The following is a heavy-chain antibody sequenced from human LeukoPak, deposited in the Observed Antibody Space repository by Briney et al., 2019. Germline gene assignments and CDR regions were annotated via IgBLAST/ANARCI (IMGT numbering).Heavy chain of an antibody. Sequence: SETLSLTCAVSGYSISSGYYWGWIRQPPGKGLEWIGSIYHSGSTYYNPSLKSRVTISVDTSKNQFSLKLSSVTAADTAVYYCARASYTGELDYWGQGTLVTVSS. CDR2: IYHSGST. D-gene: IGHD7-27*01. CDR1: GYSISSGYY. J-gene: IGHJ4*02. CDR3: ARASYTGELDY. V-gene: IGHV4-38-2*01.